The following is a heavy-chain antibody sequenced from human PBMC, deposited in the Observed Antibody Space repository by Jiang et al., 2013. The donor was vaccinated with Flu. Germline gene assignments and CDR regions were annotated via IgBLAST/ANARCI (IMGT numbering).Heavy chain of an antibody. CDR2: IYWDDDK. V-gene: IGHV2-5*02. CDR1: GLSLSTSRVG. CDR3: AHRRFPIFGVVPNWFDS. D-gene: IGHD3-3*01. Sequence: KPTQTLTLTCTFSGLSLSTSRVGVGWIRQPPGKALEWLALIYWDDDKRYSPSLKSRLTITKDTSKNRVVLTMTNMDPVDTATYYCAHRRFPIFGVVPNWFDSVGPGNPGHRL. J-gene: IGHJ5*01.